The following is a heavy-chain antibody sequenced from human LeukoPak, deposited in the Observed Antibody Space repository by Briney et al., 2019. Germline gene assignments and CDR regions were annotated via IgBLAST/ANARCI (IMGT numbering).Heavy chain of an antibody. CDR3: ARGLGYDSLFYYGMDV. D-gene: IGHD5-12*01. CDR1: GFTFSNFA. Sequence: PGRSLRLSCAASGFTFSNFAMHWVRQAPGTGLEWVAVISYDGSNKYYADSEKGRYTISRDNPKNTLYLQMSSLRGEDTAVYYCARGLGYDSLFYYGMDVWGQGTTVTVSS. J-gene: IGHJ6*02. CDR2: ISYDGSNK. V-gene: IGHV3-30-3*01.